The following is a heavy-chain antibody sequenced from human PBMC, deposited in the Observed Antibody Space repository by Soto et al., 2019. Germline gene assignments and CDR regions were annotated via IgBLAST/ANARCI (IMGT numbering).Heavy chain of an antibody. D-gene: IGHD6-13*01. Sequence: PGGSLRLSCAASGFTFSSYGMHWVRQAPGKGLEWVAVISYDGSNKYYADSVKGRFTISRDNSKNTLYLQMNSLRAEDTAVYYCAKDRGSSWYRILGFQNGTDVWGQGTTVTVSS. CDR3: AKDRGSSWYRILGFQNGTDV. CDR2: ISYDGSNK. CDR1: GFTFSSYG. J-gene: IGHJ6*02. V-gene: IGHV3-30*18.